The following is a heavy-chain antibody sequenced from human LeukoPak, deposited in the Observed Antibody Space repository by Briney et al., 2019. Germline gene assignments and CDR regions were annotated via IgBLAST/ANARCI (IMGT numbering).Heavy chain of an antibody. CDR1: GGTFSSYA. CDR2: IIPIFGTA. J-gene: IGHJ4*02. CDR3: ASQIDYYDSSGYSDY. D-gene: IGHD3-22*01. V-gene: IGHV1-69*13. Sequence: SVKVSCKASGGTFSSYAISWVRQAPGQGLEWMGGIIPIFGTANYAQKFQGRVTITADESTSTAYMELSSLRSEDTAVYYCASQIDYYDSSGYSDYWGQGTLVTVSS.